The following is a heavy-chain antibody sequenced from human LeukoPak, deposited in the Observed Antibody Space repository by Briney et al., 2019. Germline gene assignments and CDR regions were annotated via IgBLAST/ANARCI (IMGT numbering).Heavy chain of an antibody. D-gene: IGHD3-22*01. Sequence: SETLSLTCTVSGGSISSSSYYWGWIRQPPGKGLEWIGSIYYSGSTYYNPSLKSRVTISVDTSKNQFSLKLSSVTAADTAVYYCARDLQYYYDSSGYPAPIDYWGQGTLVTVSS. CDR3: ARDLQYYYDSSGYPAPIDY. CDR2: IYYSGST. J-gene: IGHJ4*02. V-gene: IGHV4-39*07. CDR1: GGSISSSSYY.